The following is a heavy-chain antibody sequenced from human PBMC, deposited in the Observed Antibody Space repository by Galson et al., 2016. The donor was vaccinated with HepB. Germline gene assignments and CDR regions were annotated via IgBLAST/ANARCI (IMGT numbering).Heavy chain of an antibody. J-gene: IGHJ4*02. V-gene: IGHV3-23*01. CDR2: ITDNGGHT. Sequence: SLRLSCAASGLTFSSYAMTWVRQAPGKGLEWVSTITDNGGHTYYADSVKGRFTISRDNSKNTLYLQMNSLRAEDTAPYYCASHAASGSYSDYFPHWGQGTLVTVSS. D-gene: IGHD3-10*01. CDR3: ASHAASGSYSDYFPH. CDR1: GLTFSSYA.